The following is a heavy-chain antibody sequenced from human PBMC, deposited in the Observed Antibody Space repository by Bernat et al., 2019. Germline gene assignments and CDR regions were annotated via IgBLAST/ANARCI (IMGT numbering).Heavy chain of an antibody. D-gene: IGHD2-2*01. Sequence: EVQLVESGGGLVQPGGSLRLSCTASRFTVGSNYMSWVRQAPGKGLEWVSVIYSGGSTNYADSVKGRFNISRDNSKNTLYLQMNNLRAEDTAVYYCARDRAEGCSSTSCYRVYYYYMDVWGKGTTVTVSS. J-gene: IGHJ6*03. V-gene: IGHV3-66*01. CDR2: IYSGGST. CDR1: RFTVGSNY. CDR3: ARDRAEGCSSTSCYRVYYYYMDV.